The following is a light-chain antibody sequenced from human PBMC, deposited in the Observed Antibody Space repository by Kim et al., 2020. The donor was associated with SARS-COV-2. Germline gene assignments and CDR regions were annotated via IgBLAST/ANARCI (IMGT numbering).Light chain of an antibody. CDR3: LLAYDNSRV. CDR1: TGAVTGGHF. V-gene: IGLV7-46*01. Sequence: PGGTVTLTCGSSTGAVTGGHFPYWFQQRPGQAPRTLLYDTNNRHSWTPARFSGSLLGGKAALTLSGAQPEDEADYYCLLAYDNSRVFGGGTQLTVL. J-gene: IGLJ3*02. CDR2: DTN.